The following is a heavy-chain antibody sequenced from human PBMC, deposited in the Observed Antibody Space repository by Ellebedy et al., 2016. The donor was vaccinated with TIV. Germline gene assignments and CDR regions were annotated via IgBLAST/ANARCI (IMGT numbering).Heavy chain of an antibody. CDR2: ISAYNGNT. J-gene: IGHJ6*02. V-gene: IGHV1-18*04. CDR1: RYTFTSYY. CDR3: ARKNAYYYGSGSYGFPPPPHYYYGMDV. Sequence: ASVKVSXKASRYTFTSYYMHWVRQAPGQGLEWMGWISAYNGNTNYAQKLQGRVTMTTDTSTSTAYMELRSLRSDDTAVYYCARKNAYYYGSGSYGFPPPPHYYYGMDVWGQGTTVTVSS. D-gene: IGHD3-10*01.